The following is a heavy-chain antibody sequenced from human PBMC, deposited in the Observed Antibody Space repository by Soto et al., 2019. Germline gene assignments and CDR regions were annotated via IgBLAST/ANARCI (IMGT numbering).Heavy chain of an antibody. CDR2: ISSSSSYI. Sequence: PGGSLRLSCAASGFTFSSYSMNWVRQAPGKGLEWVSSISSSSSYIYYADSVKGRFTISRDNAKNSLYLQMNSLRAEDTAVYYCTNSPKIMITFGGVHRYYYYGMDVWGQGTTVTVSS. CDR3: TNSPKIMITFGGVHRYYYYGMDV. V-gene: IGHV3-21*01. CDR1: GFTFSSYS. J-gene: IGHJ6*02. D-gene: IGHD3-16*01.